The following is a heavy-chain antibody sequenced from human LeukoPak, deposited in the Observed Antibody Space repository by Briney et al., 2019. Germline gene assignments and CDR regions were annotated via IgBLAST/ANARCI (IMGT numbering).Heavy chain of an antibody. Sequence: SETLSLTCAVYGGSFSGYYWSGIRQPPGKGREWMGEIIHSGSTNYNPSLKSRVTISVDTSKNQFSLKLSFVTAADTAVYFCASGPYSSDSSGALDIWGKRTMVTVSS. J-gene: IGHJ3*02. D-gene: IGHD3-22*01. CDR3: ASGPYSSDSSGALDI. V-gene: IGHV4-34*12. CDR2: IIHSGST. CDR1: GGSFSGYY.